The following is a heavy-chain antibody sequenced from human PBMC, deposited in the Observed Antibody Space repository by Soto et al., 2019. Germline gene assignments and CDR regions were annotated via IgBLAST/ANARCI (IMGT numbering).Heavy chain of an antibody. CDR2: INAGNGNT. CDR1: GYTFTSYA. V-gene: IGHV1-3*01. D-gene: IGHD1-1*01. CDR3: ARDRSFIPSGTTARGAFDI. J-gene: IGHJ3*02. Sequence: GASVKVSCKASGYTFTSYAMHWVRRAPGQRLEWMGWINAGNGNTKYSQKFQGRVTITRDTSASTAYMELSSLRSEDTAVYYCARDRSFIPSGTTARGAFDIWGQGTMVTVSS.